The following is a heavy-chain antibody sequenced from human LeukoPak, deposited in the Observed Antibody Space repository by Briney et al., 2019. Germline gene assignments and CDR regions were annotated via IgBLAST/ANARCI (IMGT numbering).Heavy chain of an antibody. CDR2: ISSSSSYI. Sequence: GGSLRLSCAASGFTFSSYSMNWVRQAPGKGLEWVSSISSSSSYIYYADSVKGRFTISRDNAKNSLYLQMNSLRAEDTAVYYCARFYYDSSGSSTSFDYWGQGTLVTVSS. J-gene: IGHJ4*02. CDR1: GFTFSSYS. V-gene: IGHV3-21*04. D-gene: IGHD3-22*01. CDR3: ARFYYDSSGSSTSFDY.